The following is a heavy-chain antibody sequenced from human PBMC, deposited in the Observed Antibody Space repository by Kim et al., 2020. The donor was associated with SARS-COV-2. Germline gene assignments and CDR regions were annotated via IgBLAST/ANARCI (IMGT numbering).Heavy chain of an antibody. CDR2: ISGSGGIT. J-gene: IGHJ4*01. Sequence: GGSLRLSCAASGFTFSSYGMNWVRQAPGKGLEWVSVISGSGGITYSVDPVKGRFTTSRDDSKNMLYLQMSSLRADDTAVYFCAKTAEAGALGYYFDYWG. D-gene: IGHD6-13*01. V-gene: IGHV3-23*01. CDR1: GFTFSSYG. CDR3: AKTAEAGALGYYFDY.